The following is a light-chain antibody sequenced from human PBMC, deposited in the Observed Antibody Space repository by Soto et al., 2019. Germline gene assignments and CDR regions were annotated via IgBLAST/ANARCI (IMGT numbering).Light chain of an antibody. CDR2: GAS. CDR1: ESLNSN. V-gene: IGKV3-15*01. J-gene: IGKJ2*01. Sequence: EIVMTQTPATLSVSPGERATLSCRASESLNSNLAWYQQKPGQAPRLLIYGASTRATGIPARFSGSGSGTEFTLTISSLQSEDFAVYYCQQYNNWPVTFGQGTKLEIK. CDR3: QQYNNWPVT.